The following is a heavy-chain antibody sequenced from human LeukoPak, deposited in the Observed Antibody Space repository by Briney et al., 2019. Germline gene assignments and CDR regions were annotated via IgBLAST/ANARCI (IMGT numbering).Heavy chain of an antibody. V-gene: IGHV4-4*02. Sequence: SGTLSLTCAVSGGSISSYNWWNWVRQPPGKGREWIGEIHHCGWTNYNPSLKSRLTISLDKSKHQFSLKLNSVTAADTAVYYCARIVGANRDYYYYYMDVWGKGTTVTVSS. CDR2: IHHCGWT. CDR1: GGSISSYNW. CDR3: ARIVGANRDYYYYYMDV. J-gene: IGHJ6*03. D-gene: IGHD1-26*01.